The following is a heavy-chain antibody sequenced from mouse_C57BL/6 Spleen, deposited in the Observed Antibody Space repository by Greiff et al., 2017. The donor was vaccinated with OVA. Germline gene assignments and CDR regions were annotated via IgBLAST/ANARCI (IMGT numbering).Heavy chain of an antibody. J-gene: IGHJ4*01. CDR2: ISSGSSTI. D-gene: IGHD1-1*01. CDR3: ARRATVVATPLDY. Sequence: EVQVVESGGGLVKPGGSLKLSCAASGFTFSDYGMHWVRQAPEKGLEWVAYISSGSSTIYYADTVKGRFTISRDNAKNTLFLQMTSLRSEDTAMYYCARRATVVATPLDYWGQGTSVTVSS. V-gene: IGHV5-17*01. CDR1: GFTFSDYG.